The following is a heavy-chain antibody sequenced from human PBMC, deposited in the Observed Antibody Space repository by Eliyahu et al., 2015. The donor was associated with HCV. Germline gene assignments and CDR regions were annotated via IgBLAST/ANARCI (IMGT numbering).Heavy chain of an antibody. J-gene: IGHJ4*02. V-gene: IGHV3-23*01. CDR3: AKGSEYSGSYYQDY. Sequence: EVQLLESGGGXVQPGESLRLSCAASGFTFSSYAMSXVRQXPGEGLEWVSAISGSGGSTYYADSVKGRFTISRDNSKNTLYLQMNSLRAEDTAVYYCAKGSEYSGSYYQDYWGQGTLVTVSS. CDR2: ISGSGGST. CDR1: GFTFSSYA. D-gene: IGHD1-26*01.